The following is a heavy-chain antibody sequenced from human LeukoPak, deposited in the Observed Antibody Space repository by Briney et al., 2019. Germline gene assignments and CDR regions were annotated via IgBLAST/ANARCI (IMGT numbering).Heavy chain of an antibody. CDR1: GGSISSYY. CDR3: ARGYNYGPYYYYYYMDV. CDR2: IYYSGST. Sequence: SETLSLTCTVSGGSISSYYWSWIRQPPEKGLEWIGYIYYSGSTNYNPSLKSRVTISVDTSKNQFSLKLSSVTAADTAVYYCARGYNYGPYYYYYYMDVWGKGTTVTVSS. D-gene: IGHD5-18*01. J-gene: IGHJ6*03. V-gene: IGHV4-59*01.